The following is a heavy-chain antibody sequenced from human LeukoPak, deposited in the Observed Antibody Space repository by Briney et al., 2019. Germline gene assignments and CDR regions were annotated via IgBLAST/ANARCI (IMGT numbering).Heavy chain of an antibody. D-gene: IGHD5-18*01. CDR1: GYTFTGYY. V-gene: IGHV1-2*06. Sequence: GASVKVSCKASGYTFTGYYMHWVRQAPGQGLEWMGRINPNSGGTNYAQKFQGRVTMTRDTSLSTAYMELSRLRSDDTAVYYCAKAVDTAMLYDYWGQGTLVTVSS. CDR2: INPNSGGT. CDR3: AKAVDTAMLYDY. J-gene: IGHJ4*02.